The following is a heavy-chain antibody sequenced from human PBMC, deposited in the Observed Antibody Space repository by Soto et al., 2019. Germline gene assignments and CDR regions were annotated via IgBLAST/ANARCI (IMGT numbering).Heavy chain of an antibody. D-gene: IGHD3-16*02. CDR2: ISYDGNNK. J-gene: IGHJ4*02. Sequence: QVQLVESGGGVVQPGRSLRLSCAASGFTFSSYAMHWVRQAPGRGLEWVATISYDGNNKYYADSVKGRFTISRDNSKNTVYLQMNSLRAEATAVSYCARDRVRLGELSLIGYFDYWGQGTLVTVSS. CDR1: GFTFSSYA. CDR3: ARDRVRLGELSLIGYFDY. V-gene: IGHV3-30-3*01.